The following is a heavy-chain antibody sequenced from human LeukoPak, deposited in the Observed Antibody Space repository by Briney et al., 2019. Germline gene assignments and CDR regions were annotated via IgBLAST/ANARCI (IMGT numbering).Heavy chain of an antibody. J-gene: IGHJ4*02. V-gene: IGHV3-23*01. CDR3: ARGHRTDWKPASFDY. Sequence: GGSLRLSCAASGFTVSSNYMSWVRQAPGKGLEWVSAISGPGSSSYYSDSVKGRFTISRDTSKNTLYLQMNSLRAEDTAVYYCARGHRTDWKPASFDYWGQGTLVTVSS. D-gene: IGHD1-1*01. CDR1: GFTVSSNY. CDR2: ISGPGSSS.